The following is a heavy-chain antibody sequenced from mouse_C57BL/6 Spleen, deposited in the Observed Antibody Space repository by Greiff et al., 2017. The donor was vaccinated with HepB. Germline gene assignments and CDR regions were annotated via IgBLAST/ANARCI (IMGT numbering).Heavy chain of an antibody. CDR1: GYTFTSYG. J-gene: IGHJ3*01. V-gene: IGHV1-81*01. CDR2: IYPRSGNT. CDR3: ARPELGWFAY. D-gene: IGHD4-1*01. Sequence: VQLVESGAELARPGASVKLSCKASGYTFTSYGISWVKQRTGQGLEWIGEIYPRSGNTYYNEKFKGKATLTADKSSSTAYMELRSLTSEDSAVYFCARPELGWFAYWGQGTLVTVSA.